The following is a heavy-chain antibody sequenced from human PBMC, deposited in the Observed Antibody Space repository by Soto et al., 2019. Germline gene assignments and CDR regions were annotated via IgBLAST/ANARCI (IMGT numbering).Heavy chain of an antibody. D-gene: IGHD6-19*01. CDR3: AGDLKGSGPGARFDY. Sequence: QVQLVESGGGVVQPGRSLRLSCAASGFTFSSYAMHWVRQAPGKGLEWVAVISYDGSNTYYADSVKGRFTISRDNSKNTLYMQMNGLRAEDTAVYYCAGDLKGSGPGARFDYWGRGTLVTVSS. V-gene: IGHV3-30-3*01. CDR1: GFTFSSYA. J-gene: IGHJ4*02. CDR2: ISYDGSNT.